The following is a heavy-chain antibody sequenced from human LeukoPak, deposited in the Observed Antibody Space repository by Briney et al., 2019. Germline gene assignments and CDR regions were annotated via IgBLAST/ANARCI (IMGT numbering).Heavy chain of an antibody. D-gene: IGHD2-2*01. Sequence: PGRSLRLSCAASGFTFNIYGMNWVRQAPGKGLEWVAAIWYDGSTKYYADAVKGRFTISRDNSKNTLFLQMNSLRAEDTAVYYCARGGYCSRITCSNYNGMDVWGQGTTVTVSS. J-gene: IGHJ6*02. CDR3: ARGGYCSRITCSNYNGMDV. CDR2: IWYDGSTK. V-gene: IGHV3-33*01. CDR1: GFTFNIYG.